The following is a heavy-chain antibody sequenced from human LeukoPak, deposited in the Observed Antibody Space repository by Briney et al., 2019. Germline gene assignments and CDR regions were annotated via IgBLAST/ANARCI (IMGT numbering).Heavy chain of an antibody. CDR1: GGSIRDYY. Sequence: SETLSLTCTVSGGSIRDYYWSWIRQSAGKGLEWIGRIYTSGSTNYNPSLTSQVTMSVDTSKNQFSLILSSVTAADTAVYYCAREGYCSGGSCYLNWFDPWGQGTLVTVSS. V-gene: IGHV4-4*07. CDR2: IYTSGST. CDR3: AREGYCSGGSCYLNWFDP. J-gene: IGHJ5*02. D-gene: IGHD2-15*01.